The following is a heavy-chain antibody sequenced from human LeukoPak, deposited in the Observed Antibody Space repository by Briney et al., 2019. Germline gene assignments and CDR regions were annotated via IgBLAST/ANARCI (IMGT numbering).Heavy chain of an antibody. CDR2: SFYSGTT. J-gene: IGHJ3*02. Sequence: SETLSLTCTVSGGSISSSSYYWGWIRQPPGKGLEWIGSSFYSGTTFYNPSLKSRVTISVDTAKNQFSLKLSSVTAADMSMYFCARHYHYGSGRYMPFDIWGQGTMVTVSS. V-gene: IGHV4-39*01. D-gene: IGHD3-10*01. CDR1: GGSISSSSYY. CDR3: ARHYHYGSGRYMPFDI.